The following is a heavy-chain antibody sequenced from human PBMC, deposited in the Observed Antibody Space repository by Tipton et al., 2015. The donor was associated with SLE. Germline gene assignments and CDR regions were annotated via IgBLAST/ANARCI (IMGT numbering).Heavy chain of an antibody. V-gene: IGHV4-39*07. CDR1: GGSISSSSYY. CDR2: IYYSGST. J-gene: IGHJ3*02. Sequence: TLSLTCTVSGGSISSSSYYWGWIRQPPGKGLEWIGSIYYSGSTYYNPSLKSRVTISVDTSKNQFSLKLRSVTAADTAVYYCARAGDSRDFDGFDIWGQGTMVTVSS. D-gene: IGHD6-13*01. CDR3: ARAGDSRDFDGFDI.